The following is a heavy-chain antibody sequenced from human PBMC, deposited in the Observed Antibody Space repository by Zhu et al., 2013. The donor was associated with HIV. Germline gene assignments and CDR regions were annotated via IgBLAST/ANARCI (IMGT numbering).Heavy chain of an antibody. V-gene: IGHV4-61*01. CDR1: GGSVGSGHYY. J-gene: IGHJ4*02. Sequence: VQLQESGPGLVKPSETLSLTCAVSGGSVGSGHYYWSWIRQPPGKGLEWIGYIYYSGSTNYNPSLKSRVTISVDTSKNQFSLKLSSVTAADTAVYYCARVPRRRQLPDYWGQGTLVTVSS. CDR3: ARVPRRRQLPDY. CDR2: IYYSGST. D-gene: IGHD1-26*01.